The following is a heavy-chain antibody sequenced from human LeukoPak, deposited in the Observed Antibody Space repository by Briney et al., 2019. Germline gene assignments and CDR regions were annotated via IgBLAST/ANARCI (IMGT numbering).Heavy chain of an antibody. D-gene: IGHD3-22*01. CDR3: AKLDYYDSSGYYYPHRNDAFDF. CDR2: IWYDGSNK. V-gene: IGHV3-33*06. CDR1: GFTFSSYG. J-gene: IGHJ3*01. Sequence: GGSLRLSCAASGFTFSSYGMHWVRQAPGKGLEWVAVIWYDGSNKYYPDSVKGRFTISRDNSKNTLYLQMNSLRAEDTAVYYCAKLDYYDSSGYYYPHRNDAFDFWGQGTMVTVSS.